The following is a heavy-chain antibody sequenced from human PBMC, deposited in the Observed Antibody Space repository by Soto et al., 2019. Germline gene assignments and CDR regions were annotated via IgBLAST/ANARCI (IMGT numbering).Heavy chain of an antibody. CDR1: GGSISSGGYY. CDR2: IYYSGST. CDR3: ARVLEYDSSGYYWFDP. V-gene: IGHV4-31*03. D-gene: IGHD3-22*01. J-gene: IGHJ5*02. Sequence: PSETLSLTCTVSGGSISSGGYYWSWIRQHPGKGLEWIGYIYYSGSTYYNPSLKSRVTISVDTSKNQFSLKLSSVTAADTAVYYCARVLEYDSSGYYWFDPWGQGTLVTVS.